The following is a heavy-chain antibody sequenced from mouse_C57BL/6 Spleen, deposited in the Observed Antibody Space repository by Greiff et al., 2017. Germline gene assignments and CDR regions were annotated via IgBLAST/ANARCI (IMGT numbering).Heavy chain of an antibody. Sequence: VMLVESGAELVRPGASVKLSCKASGYTFTDYYINWVKQRPGQGLEWIARIYPGSGNTYYNEKFKGKATLTAEKSSSTAYMQLSSLTSEDSAVYFCAKLGLRDYAMDDWGQGTSVTVSS. J-gene: IGHJ4*01. CDR2: IYPGSGNT. CDR3: AKLGLRDYAMDD. V-gene: IGHV1-76*01. D-gene: IGHD2-4*01. CDR1: GYTFTDYY.